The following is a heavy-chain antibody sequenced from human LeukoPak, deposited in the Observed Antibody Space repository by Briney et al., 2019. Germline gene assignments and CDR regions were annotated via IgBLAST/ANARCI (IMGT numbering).Heavy chain of an antibody. D-gene: IGHD2-2*01. J-gene: IGHJ4*02. CDR1: GGSISSSSYY. CDR3: ARQGDNVVVPPAIWNLDY. CDR2: IYYSGST. Sequence: PSETLSLTCTVSGGSISSSSYYWGWIRQPPGKGLEWIGSIYYSGSTYYNPSLKSRVTISVDTSKNQFSLKLSSVTAADTALYYCARQGDNVVVPPAIWNLDYWGQGTLVTVSS. V-gene: IGHV4-39*01.